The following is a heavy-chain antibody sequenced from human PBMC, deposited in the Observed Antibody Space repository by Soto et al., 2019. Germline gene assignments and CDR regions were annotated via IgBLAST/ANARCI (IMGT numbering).Heavy chain of an antibody. CDR3: AREPKQNYDSSPWNGGFDS. D-gene: IGHD3-22*01. J-gene: IGHJ4*02. CDR2: IYDTGNN. Sequence: QVHLQESGPGLVKPSQTLYLSCTVSGDSISSPHYYWTWIRQPPGKGLEWVGYIYDTGNNFYNPALKSRLAMSVDPSTNQCALKLAAVTDADTVVYFCAREPKQNYDSSPWNGGFDSWGPGTLVTVSS. CDR1: GDSISSPHYY. V-gene: IGHV4-30-4*01.